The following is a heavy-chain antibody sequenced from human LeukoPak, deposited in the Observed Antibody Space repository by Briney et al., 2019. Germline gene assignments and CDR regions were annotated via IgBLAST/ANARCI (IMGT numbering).Heavy chain of an antibody. CDR3: ARDQQLAYCGGDCYPAN. V-gene: IGHV4-61*02. J-gene: IGHJ4*02. D-gene: IGHD2-21*02. CDR1: GGSISSGGYY. CDR2: IYTSGST. Sequence: SETLSLTCTVSGGSISSGGYYWSWSRQPAGKGLEWIGRIYTSGSTDYNPSLKSRVTISLETSKNQFSLNLSSVTAADTAVYFCARDQQLAYCGGDCYPANWGQGTLVTVSS.